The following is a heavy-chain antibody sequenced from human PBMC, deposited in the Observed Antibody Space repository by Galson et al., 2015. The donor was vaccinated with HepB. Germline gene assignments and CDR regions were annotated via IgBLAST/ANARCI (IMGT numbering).Heavy chain of an antibody. J-gene: IGHJ4*02. CDR1: GFTFSSYS. CDR2: ISSSSNTI. CDR3: ARDLNMVLWFGELPPVDY. V-gene: IGHV3-48*01. Sequence: SLRLSCAASGFTFSSYSMNWVRQAPGKGLEWVSYISSSSNTIYYADSVKGRFTISRDNAKNSLYLQMNSLRAEDTAVYYCARDLNMVLWFGELPPVDYWGQGTLVTVSS. D-gene: IGHD3-10*01.